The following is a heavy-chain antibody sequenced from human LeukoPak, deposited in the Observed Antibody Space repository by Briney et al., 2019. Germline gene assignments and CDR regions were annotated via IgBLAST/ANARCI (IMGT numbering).Heavy chain of an antibody. D-gene: IGHD3/OR15-3a*01. CDR2: MNPNSGNT. Sequence: ASVKVSCNASGYTFTSYDINWVRQATGQGLEWMGWMNPNSGNTGYAQKFQGRVTMTRNTSISTAYMELSSLRSEDTAVYYCARFLAGFPYYGGMDVWGQGTTVTVSS. CDR1: GYTFTSYD. CDR3: ARFLAGFPYYGGMDV. V-gene: IGHV1-8*01. J-gene: IGHJ6*02.